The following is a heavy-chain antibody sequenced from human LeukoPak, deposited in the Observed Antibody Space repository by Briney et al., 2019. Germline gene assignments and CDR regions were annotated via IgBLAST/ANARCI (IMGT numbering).Heavy chain of an antibody. Sequence: QAGGSLRLSCAASGFTFSSYAMSWVRQAPGKGLEWVSGISGSGDNTYYADSVKGRFTISRDNSKNTLYVQVNSLGTEDTAAYYCATDFYDSTWGQGTLVTVSS. CDR1: GFTFSSYA. J-gene: IGHJ5*02. D-gene: IGHD3-22*01. V-gene: IGHV3-23*01. CDR3: ATDFYDST. CDR2: ISGSGDNT.